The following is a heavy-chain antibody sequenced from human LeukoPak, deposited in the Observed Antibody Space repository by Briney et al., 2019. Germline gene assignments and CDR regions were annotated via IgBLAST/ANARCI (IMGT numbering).Heavy chain of an antibody. CDR2: ITISGHTK. Sequence: PGGSLRLSCAASGFDLNTYEMNWVRQAPGKGLELIADITISGHTKNYADSVKGRCTISRDNAGTSLYLQMNSLRAEDTGVYYCARGDPHADLWGQGTLVTVSS. CDR1: GFDLNTYE. V-gene: IGHV3-48*03. CDR3: ARGDPHADL. J-gene: IGHJ5*02.